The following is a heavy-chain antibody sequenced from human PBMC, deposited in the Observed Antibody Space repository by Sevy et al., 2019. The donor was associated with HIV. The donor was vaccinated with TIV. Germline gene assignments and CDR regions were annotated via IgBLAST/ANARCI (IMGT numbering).Heavy chain of an antibody. CDR3: ARGSVADNFDY. V-gene: IGHV3-33*01. J-gene: IGHJ4*02. Sequence: GGSLRLSCAASGFTFSSYGMHWVRQAPGKGLEWVAVIWYDGSNKYYADSVKGRFTISRDNSKNTLYLQMNSLRAEDTAVYYCARGSVADNFDYWGQGTLVTVFS. D-gene: IGHD6-19*01. CDR2: IWYDGSNK. CDR1: GFTFSSYG.